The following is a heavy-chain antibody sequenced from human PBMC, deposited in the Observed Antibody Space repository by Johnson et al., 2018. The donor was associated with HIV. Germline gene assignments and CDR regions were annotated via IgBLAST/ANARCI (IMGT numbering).Heavy chain of an antibody. V-gene: IGHV3-30-3*01. CDR2: ISYDGSNK. D-gene: IGHD2-21*02. J-gene: IGHJ3*02. CDR3: ARDSAYWGGDCHDAFDI. CDR1: GFTFSSYA. Sequence: QVQLVESGGGLVQPGRSLRLSCAASGFTFSSYAMHWVRQAPGKGLEWVAVISYDGSNKYYAYSVKGRFTISRDNSKNTLYLQMNSLRAEDTAVYYCARDSAYWGGDCHDAFDIWGQGTMVTVSS.